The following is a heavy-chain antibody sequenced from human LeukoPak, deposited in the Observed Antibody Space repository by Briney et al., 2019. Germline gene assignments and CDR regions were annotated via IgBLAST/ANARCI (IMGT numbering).Heavy chain of an antibody. J-gene: IGHJ4*02. CDR3: ARLDRGINAAHFDY. D-gene: IGHD3-22*01. Sequence: PSQTLSLTCTVSGGSISSGDYYWSWIRQPPGKGLEWIWYIYYSGSTYYNPSLKSRVTISVDTSKNQFSLKLSSVTAADTAIYYCARLDRGINAAHFDYWGQGTLVTVSS. CDR2: IYYSGST. CDR1: GGSISSGDYY. V-gene: IGHV4-30-4*08.